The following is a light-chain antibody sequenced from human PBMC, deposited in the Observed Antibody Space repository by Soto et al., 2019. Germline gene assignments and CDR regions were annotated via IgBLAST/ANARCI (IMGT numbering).Light chain of an antibody. CDR2: GAS. Sequence: EIVLTQSPGTLSLSPGERATLSCRASQSVSSSYLAWYQQKPGQAPRLLLYGASSMATGIPDRFSGSGAGPDFTLTISRLEPEDFAVYYCQQFGSSPLFTFGPGTKVDVK. CDR1: QSVSSSY. V-gene: IGKV3-20*01. J-gene: IGKJ3*01. CDR3: QQFGSSPLFT.